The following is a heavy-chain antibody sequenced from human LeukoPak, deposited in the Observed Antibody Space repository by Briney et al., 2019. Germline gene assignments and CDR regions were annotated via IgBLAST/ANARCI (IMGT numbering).Heavy chain of an antibody. J-gene: IGHJ5*02. CDR3: GKDFMSTGGSVT. V-gene: IGHV3-23*01. Sequence: GGSLRLSCAASGFTFSSYAMSWVRQAPGKGLEWVSVITGSGAITYYADSVKGRFTISRDNSKNTLYLQMNSLRADDTAVYYCGKDFMSTGGSVTWARGTLVTVSS. CDR1: GFTFSSYA. CDR2: ITGSGAIT. D-gene: IGHD2-15*01.